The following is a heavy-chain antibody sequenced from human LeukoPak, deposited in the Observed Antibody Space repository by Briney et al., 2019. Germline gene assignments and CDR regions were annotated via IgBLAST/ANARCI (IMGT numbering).Heavy chain of an antibody. V-gene: IGHV3-15*01. CDR2: IKTKTEGGTR. CDR3: TTEFGGRGY. Sequence: KPGGSLRLSCAVSGFTFSNVWMSWVRQAPGKGLEWVGRIKTKTEGGTRDYAAPVKGRFSISGDDSKNTLYLQMSSLKTEDTAVYYCTTEFGGRGYWGQGTLVTVSA. J-gene: IGHJ4*02. CDR1: GFTFSNVW. D-gene: IGHD4-23*01.